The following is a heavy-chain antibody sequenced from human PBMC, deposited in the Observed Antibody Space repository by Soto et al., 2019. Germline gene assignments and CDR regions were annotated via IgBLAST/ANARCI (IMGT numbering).Heavy chain of an antibody. D-gene: IGHD3-22*01. CDR1: GGSISSGGYS. V-gene: IGHV4-30-2*01. CDR2: IYHSGST. Sequence: PSETLSLTCAVSGGSISSGGYSWSWIRQPPGKGLEWIGYIYHSGSTYYNPSLKSQVTISVDRSKNQFSLKLSSVTAADTAVYYCARGGGSGINYYDSSAPHAYFDYWGQGTLVTVSS. J-gene: IGHJ4*02. CDR3: ARGGGSGINYYDSSAPHAYFDY.